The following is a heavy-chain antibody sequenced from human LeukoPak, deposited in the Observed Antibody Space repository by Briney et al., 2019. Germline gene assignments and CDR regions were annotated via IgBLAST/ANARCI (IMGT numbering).Heavy chain of an antibody. Sequence: SETLSLTCTVSGGSIGSSSYYWGWIRQPPGKGLEWIGSMYYSGSTYYSPSLKSRVTISGDTSKSQFSLKLGSVTAADTAVYYCARYYYESSGYYYLDYWGQGTLVTVSS. D-gene: IGHD3-22*01. CDR3: ARYYYESSGYYYLDY. CDR1: GGSIGSSSYY. J-gene: IGHJ4*02. V-gene: IGHV4-39*01. CDR2: MYYSGST.